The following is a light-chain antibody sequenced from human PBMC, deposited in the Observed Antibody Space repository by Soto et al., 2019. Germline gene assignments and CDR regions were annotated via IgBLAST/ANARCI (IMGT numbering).Light chain of an antibody. CDR1: QSISSY. V-gene: IGKV1-39*01. CDR3: QQSHT. Sequence: DIQMTQSPSSLSASVGDRVTITCRASQSISSYLNWYQQKPGQAPKPLIYSASSLQSGVPSWLCGICSGTDFHLAIRILQTEDFAIYYCQQSHTFGGGTKGEIK. J-gene: IGKJ4*01. CDR2: SAS.